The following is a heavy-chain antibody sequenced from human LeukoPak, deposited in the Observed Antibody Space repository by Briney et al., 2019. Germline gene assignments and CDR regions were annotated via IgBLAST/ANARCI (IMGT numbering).Heavy chain of an antibody. CDR1: GFTFNNYA. V-gene: IGHV3-7*01. CDR3: ARPLMYYYGSETYFWFDP. CDR2: IKQDGSEQ. D-gene: IGHD3-10*01. J-gene: IGHJ5*02. Sequence: GGSLRLSCAASGFTFNNYAMTWVRQAPGKGLEWVANIKQDGSEQYYVDSVKGRFTISRDNAKNSLSLQMNSLRAEDTAVYYCARPLMYYYGSETYFWFDPWGQGTLVTVSS.